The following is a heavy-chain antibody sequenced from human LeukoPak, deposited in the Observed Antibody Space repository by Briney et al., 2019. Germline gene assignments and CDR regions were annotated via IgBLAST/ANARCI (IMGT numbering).Heavy chain of an antibody. CDR2: ISGSGGST. CDR1: GFTFSSYA. J-gene: IGHJ4*02. Sequence: GGSLRLSRAASGFTFSSYAMSWVRQAPGKGLEWVSAISGSGGSTYYADSVKGRFTISRDNSKNTLYLQMNSLRAEDTAVYYCARVRGSYHFDYWGQGTLVTVSS. D-gene: IGHD1-26*01. CDR3: ARVRGSYHFDY. V-gene: IGHV3-23*01.